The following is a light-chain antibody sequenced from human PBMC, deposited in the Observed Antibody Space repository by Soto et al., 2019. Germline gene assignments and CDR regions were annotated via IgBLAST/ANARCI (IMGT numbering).Light chain of an antibody. Sequence: IQMTQSPSTLSGSVGDRVTITCRASQDIRNDLGWYQQKPGKAPKLLIYAASSLQSGVPSRFSGSGSATDFTLTISPLQTEDSATYYCLQDYNYPLAFGQGTKVDIK. J-gene: IGKJ1*01. V-gene: IGKV1-6*01. CDR2: AAS. CDR1: QDIRND. CDR3: LQDYNYPLA.